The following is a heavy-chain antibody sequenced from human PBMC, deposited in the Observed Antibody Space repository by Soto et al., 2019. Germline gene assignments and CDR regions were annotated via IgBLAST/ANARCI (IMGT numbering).Heavy chain of an antibody. CDR3: ARGYSGSYYTGGWFDP. CDR2: IYYSGST. D-gene: IGHD1-26*01. Sequence: QVQLQESGPGLVKPSQTLSLTCTVSGGSISSGGYYWNWIRQHPGKGLERIGYIYYSGSTYYNPCRKSRVTISVDTSKNQFSLKLSSVTAADTAVYYCARGYSGSYYTGGWFDPWGQGTLVTVSS. V-gene: IGHV4-31*03. CDR1: GGSISSGGYY. J-gene: IGHJ5*02.